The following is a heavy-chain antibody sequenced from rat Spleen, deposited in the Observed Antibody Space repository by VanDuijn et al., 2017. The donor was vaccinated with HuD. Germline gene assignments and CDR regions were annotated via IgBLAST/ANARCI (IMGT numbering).Heavy chain of an antibody. J-gene: IGHJ3*01. CDR1: GFTFSDFY. CDR2: ISYDDSKT. V-gene: IGHV5-29*01. Sequence: EVQLVESDGGLVQPGRSLKLSCAASGFTFSDFYMARVRQAPTKGLAWVATISYDDSKTYYRDSVKGRFTISRDNARNTLNLQMDSLRSEETASYYCTTVTTGWFAYWGQGTLGTVSS. D-gene: IGHD1-10*01. CDR3: TTVTTGWFAY.